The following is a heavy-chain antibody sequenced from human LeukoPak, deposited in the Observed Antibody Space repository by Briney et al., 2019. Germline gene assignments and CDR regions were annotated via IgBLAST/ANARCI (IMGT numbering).Heavy chain of an antibody. CDR2: IDYSGGST. CDR1: GFTLSSYE. D-gene: IGHD6-19*01. Sequence: GGSLRLSCTVSGFTLSSYEMSWIRQAPGKGLEGVSSIDYSGGSTYCADSVKGRFTISRDNAKNPLYLQMNSLRAEDTAVYYCARVWTGQWPPHYYYMDVWGKGTTVTISS. J-gene: IGHJ6*03. V-gene: IGHV3-21*01. CDR3: ARVWTGQWPPHYYYMDV.